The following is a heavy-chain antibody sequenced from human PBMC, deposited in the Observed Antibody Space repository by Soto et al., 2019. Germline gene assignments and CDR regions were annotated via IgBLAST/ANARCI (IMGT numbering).Heavy chain of an antibody. D-gene: IGHD3-10*01. CDR3: AKRPLKFEGSYFDY. Sequence: EVQVLDSGGGLVQPGGSLRLSCVASGFTFTNYPMAWVRQAPAKGLEWVSTISGSGGSTFYADSVKGRFTISRDNSKNTVYLQMNSLRVEDTAVYYCAKRPLKFEGSYFDYWGQGTLVTVSS. CDR2: ISGSGGST. CDR1: GFTFTNYP. J-gene: IGHJ4*02. V-gene: IGHV3-23*01.